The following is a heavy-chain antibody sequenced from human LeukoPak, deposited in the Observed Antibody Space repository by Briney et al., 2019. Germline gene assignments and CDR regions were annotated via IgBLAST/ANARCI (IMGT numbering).Heavy chain of an antibody. V-gene: IGHV3-23*01. J-gene: IGHJ4*02. Sequence: PGGSRRLSCAASGFTFSSYAMNWVRQAPGKGLEWVSAISGSGGSTYYADSVKGRFTISRDNSKNTLYLRMNSLRAEDTAVYYCAKAHYDILTGSSNWGQGTLVTVSS. D-gene: IGHD3-9*01. CDR1: GFTFSSYA. CDR2: ISGSGGST. CDR3: AKAHYDILTGSSN.